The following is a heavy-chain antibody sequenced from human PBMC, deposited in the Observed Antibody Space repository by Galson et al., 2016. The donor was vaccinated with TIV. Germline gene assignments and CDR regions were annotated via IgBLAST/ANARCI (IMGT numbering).Heavy chain of an antibody. CDR3: ARDRRYCGNECYLHYSYGMDV. V-gene: IGHV3-66*02. D-gene: IGHD4-23*01. J-gene: IGHJ6*02. CDR1: GFTVTDNY. CDR2: IYRGDGT. Sequence: SLRLSCAASGFTVTDNYINWVRQAPGKGLEWVPVIYRGDGTHYSDSVKGRFTVSRDNSKNTLYLQMNSLRTDDTAVYYCARDRRYCGNECYLHYSYGMDVWGQGTTVTVSS.